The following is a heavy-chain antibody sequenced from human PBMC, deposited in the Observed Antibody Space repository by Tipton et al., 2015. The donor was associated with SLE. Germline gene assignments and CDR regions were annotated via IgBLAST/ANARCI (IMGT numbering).Heavy chain of an antibody. Sequence: TLSLTCSVSGASVTRSTHYWAWLRQPPGKGLEWIASVYYTGDTYYNPSLKSRVTMSVDTSKNQFSLKLSSVTAADTAVYYCARGGVGGYDYFDRWGQGTLVTVSS. CDR2: VYYTGDT. CDR3: ARGGVGGYDYFDR. J-gene: IGHJ4*02. CDR1: GASVTRSTHY. V-gene: IGHV4-39*07. D-gene: IGHD5-12*01.